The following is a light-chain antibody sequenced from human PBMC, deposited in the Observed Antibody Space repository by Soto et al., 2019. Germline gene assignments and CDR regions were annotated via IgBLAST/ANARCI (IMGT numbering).Light chain of an antibody. CDR2: EVS. Sequence: QSALTQPASVSGSPGQSITISCTGTSSDVGGYNYVSWYQQHPGKAPKLMIYEVSNRPSGVSNRFSGSKSGNTASLTISGLDAEDEDDYYCRSYTGSSPLVFGSGTKVTVL. CDR1: SSDVGGYNY. V-gene: IGLV2-14*01. J-gene: IGLJ1*01. CDR3: RSYTGSSPLV.